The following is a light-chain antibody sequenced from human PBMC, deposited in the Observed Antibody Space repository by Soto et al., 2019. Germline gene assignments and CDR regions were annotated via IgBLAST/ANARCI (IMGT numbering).Light chain of an antibody. J-gene: IGKJ1*01. CDR3: QQRSNWPWT. CDR1: QSVRSF. Sequence: EIVMTQSPATLSVSPGERATLSCRASQSVRSFLAWYQQKPGQTPRLLIYDASNGATGIPARFNGSGSGTDLTLTIISLEPEDFAVYYCQQRSNWPWTFGQGTKVDIK. CDR2: DAS. V-gene: IGKV3-11*01.